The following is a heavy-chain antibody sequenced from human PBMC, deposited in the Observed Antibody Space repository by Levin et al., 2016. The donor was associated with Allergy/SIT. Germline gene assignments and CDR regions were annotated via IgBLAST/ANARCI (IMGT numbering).Heavy chain of an antibody. CDR2: INPDDDDT. CDR1: GYTFTTYA. CDR3: VRVRGAISAFDV. Sequence: ASVKVSCKASGYTFTTYAISWVRHAPGQGLEWMGWINPDDDDTKYSQKLQGRVTMTTDRSTRTTYMELRSLSSADTAVYYCVRVRGAISAFDVWGQGTVVTVSS. D-gene: IGHD3-10*01. J-gene: IGHJ3*01. V-gene: IGHV1-18*01.